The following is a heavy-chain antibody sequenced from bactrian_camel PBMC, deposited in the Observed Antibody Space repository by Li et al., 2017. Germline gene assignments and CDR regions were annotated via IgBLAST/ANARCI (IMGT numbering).Heavy chain of an antibody. J-gene: IGHJ4*01. D-gene: IGHD4*01. CDR3: ATRGRSFCGLSRSDYNY. CDR2: IGGDGST. V-gene: IGHV3S55*01. Sequence: HVQLVESGGGSVQAGGSLRLSCTASGFTFEEPELAWYRQAPGNECELVSVIGGDGSTYYADSVKGRFTISQDNAKNTVYLQMNSLKPEDTAMYYCATRGRSFCGLSRSDYNYWGQGTQVTVS. CDR1: GFTFEEPE.